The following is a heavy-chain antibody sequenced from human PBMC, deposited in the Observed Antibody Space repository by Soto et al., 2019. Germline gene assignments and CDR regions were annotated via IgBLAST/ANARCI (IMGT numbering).Heavy chain of an antibody. D-gene: IGHD1-26*01. J-gene: IGHJ4*02. V-gene: IGHV3-48*01. CDR2: ISSSSGNK. CDR3: ARIGVVGATSPDY. Sequence: EVQLVESGGGLVQPGGSLRLSCAASGFTFSSYSMNWVRQAPGKGLEWVSYISSSSGNKDYSDSVKGRFTISRDNDKNSLYLQMNSVRAEDTAVYYGARIGVVGATSPDYWGQETLVTVSS. CDR1: GFTFSSYS.